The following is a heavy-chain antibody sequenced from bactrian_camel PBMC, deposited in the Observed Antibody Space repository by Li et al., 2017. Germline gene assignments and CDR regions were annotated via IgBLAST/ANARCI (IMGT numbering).Heavy chain of an antibody. D-gene: IGHD1*01. CDR1: AWAYINNC. V-gene: IGHV3S6*01. CDR3: ASRSLTCYRGQRYYNY. J-gene: IGHJ4*01. Sequence: HVQLVESGGGSVQSGGSLKLSCVAPAWAYINNCMVWFRQAPGKAREGVAGIYTGYGDTHYADSVKGRFTISRDKNRNTAYLQMNDLKPEDTAMYYCASRSLTCYRGQRYYNYWGQGTQVTVS. CDR2: IYTGYGDT.